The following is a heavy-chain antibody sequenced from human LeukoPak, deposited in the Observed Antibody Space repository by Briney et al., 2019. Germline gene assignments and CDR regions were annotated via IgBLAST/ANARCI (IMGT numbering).Heavy chain of an antibody. CDR3: ARKPTGRALDI. D-gene: IGHD4-17*01. J-gene: IGHJ3*02. V-gene: IGHV1-18*04. CDR1: GYTFTSYG. CDR2: ISANNGDT. Sequence: GASVKVSCKASGYTFTSYGISWVRQAPGQGLDYMGWISANNGDTEYAQNLQGRVTMTTDTSTSTAYMEVRSLRSDDTAVYYCARKPTGRALDIWGQGTMVTVSS.